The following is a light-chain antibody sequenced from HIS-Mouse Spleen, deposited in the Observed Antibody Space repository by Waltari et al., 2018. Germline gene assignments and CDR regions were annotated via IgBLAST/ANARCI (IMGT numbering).Light chain of an antibody. V-gene: IGLV3-10*01. J-gene: IGLJ2*01. CDR3: YSTDSSGNHRV. Sequence: SYELTHPPSVSVSPGQTARITCSGDSLPKKYAYWYQQKSGQATVLVIYEESKRPSGIPERFSGSSSGTMATLTISGAQVEDEADYYCYSTDSSGNHRVFGGGTKLTVL. CDR1: SLPKKY. CDR2: EES.